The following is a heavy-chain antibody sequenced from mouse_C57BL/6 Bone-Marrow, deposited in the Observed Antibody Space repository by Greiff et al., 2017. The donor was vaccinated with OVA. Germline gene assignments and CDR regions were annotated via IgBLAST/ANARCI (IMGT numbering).Heavy chain of an antibody. V-gene: IGHV6-3*01. D-gene: IGHD4-1*01. CDR3: TAGAPYFDY. CDR2: IRLKSDNYAT. J-gene: IGHJ2*01. CDR1: GFTFSNYW. Sequence: DVKLQESGGGLVQPGGSMKLSCVASGFTFSNYWMNWVRQSPEKGLEWVAQIRLKSDNYATHYAESVKGRFTISRDDSKSSVYLQMNNLRAEDTGIYYCTAGAPYFDYWGQGTTLTVSS.